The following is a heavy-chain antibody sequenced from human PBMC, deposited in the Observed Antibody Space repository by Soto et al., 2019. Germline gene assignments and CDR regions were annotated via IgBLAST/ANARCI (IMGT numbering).Heavy chain of an antibody. J-gene: IGHJ3*02. CDR3: ASPYGSGSYFDAFDI. CDR2: INHSGST. Sequence: SETLSITCAVYGGSFSGYYWSWIRQPPGKGLEWIGEINHSGSTNYNPSLKSRVTISVDTSKNQFSLKLSSVTAADTAVYYCASPYGSGSYFDAFDIWGQGTMVTVSS. CDR1: GGSFSGYY. D-gene: IGHD3-10*01. V-gene: IGHV4-34*01.